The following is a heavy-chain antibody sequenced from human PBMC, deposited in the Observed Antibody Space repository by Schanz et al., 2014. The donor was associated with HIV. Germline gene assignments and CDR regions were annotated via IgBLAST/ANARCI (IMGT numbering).Heavy chain of an antibody. D-gene: IGHD2-2*01. Sequence: QLQLVESGGGVVQPGRSLRLSCAASGITFSTSGMHWVRQAPGKGLEWVGVIWYDGTNKYYADSVKGRFAISRDNSKNTLYLQMNSLRSEDTAVYYCAKVGRIYSTTWIDYWGQGTLVTVSS. V-gene: IGHV3-33*06. CDR1: GITFSTSG. CDR2: IWYDGTNK. CDR3: AKVGRIYSTTWIDY. J-gene: IGHJ4*02.